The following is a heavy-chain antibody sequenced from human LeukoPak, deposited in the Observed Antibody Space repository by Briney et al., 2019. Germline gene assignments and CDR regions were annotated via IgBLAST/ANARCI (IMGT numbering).Heavy chain of an antibody. CDR2: ISGSGGST. V-gene: IGHV3-23*01. CDR3: AKDQGHYGDLYYFDY. Sequence: PGGSLRLSCAASGFTFSSYAMSWVRQAPGKGLEWVSAISGSGGSTYYADSVKGRFTISRDNSKNTLYLQMNSLRAKDTAVYYRAKDQGHYGDLYYFDYWGQGTLVTVSS. CDR1: GFTFSSYA. D-gene: IGHD4-17*01. J-gene: IGHJ4*02.